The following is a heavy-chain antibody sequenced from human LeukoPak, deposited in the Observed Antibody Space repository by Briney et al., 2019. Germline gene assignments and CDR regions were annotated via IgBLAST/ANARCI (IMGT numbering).Heavy chain of an antibody. J-gene: IGHJ3*02. CDR3: ARDRTTAGWADAFGI. CDR1: GFTFSSYA. D-gene: IGHD4-17*01. CDR2: INSDGSST. V-gene: IGHV3-74*01. Sequence: GGSLRLSCAASGFTFSSYAMSWVRQAPGKGLVWVSRINSDGSSTSYADSVKGRFTISRDNAKNTLYLQMNSLRAEDTAVYYCARDRTTAGWADAFGIWGQGTMVTVSS.